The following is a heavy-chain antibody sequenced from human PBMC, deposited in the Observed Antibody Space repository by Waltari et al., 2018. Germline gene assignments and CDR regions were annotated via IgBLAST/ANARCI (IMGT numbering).Heavy chain of an antibody. D-gene: IGHD6-13*01. CDR2: ISGSGGST. V-gene: IGHV3-23*01. J-gene: IGHJ6*02. CDR1: GFTFSSYA. Sequence: EVQLLESGGGLVQPGGSLRLSCAASGFTFSSYAMSWVRQAPGQGLEWVSAISGSGGSTYYADSVKGRFTIARDNSKNTLYLQMNSLRAEDTAVYYCAKDLGAYSSSWFQYYYYGMDVWGQGTTVTVSS. CDR3: AKDLGAYSSSWFQYYYYGMDV.